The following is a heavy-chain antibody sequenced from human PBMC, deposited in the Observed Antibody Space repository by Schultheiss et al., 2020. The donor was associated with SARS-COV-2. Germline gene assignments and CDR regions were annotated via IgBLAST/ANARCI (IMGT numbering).Heavy chain of an antibody. CDR2: ISSSSSYI. V-gene: IGHV3-21*01. CDR1: GFTFSSYS. D-gene: IGHD5-18*01. CDR3: ARVRGTGYGPETYFDY. J-gene: IGHJ4*02. Sequence: AGSLRLSCAASGFTFSSYSMNWVRQAPGKGLEWVSSISSSSSYIYYADSVKGRFTISRDNAKNSLYLQMNSLRAEDTAVYYCARVRGTGYGPETYFDYWGQGTLVTVSS.